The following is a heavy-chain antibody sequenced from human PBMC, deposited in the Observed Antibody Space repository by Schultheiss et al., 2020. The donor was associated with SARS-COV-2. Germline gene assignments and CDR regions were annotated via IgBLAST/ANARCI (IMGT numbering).Heavy chain of an antibody. Sequence: SETLSLTCAVSGGSISSSNWWSWVRQPPGKGLEWIGEINHSGSAYYNPSLKSRVTISVDMSKNQLSLKLRSVTAADTAVYYCARVTASGYSSSWPDYWGQGTLVTVSS. CDR2: INHSGSA. V-gene: IGHV4-4*02. CDR3: ARVTASGYSSSWPDY. CDR1: GGSISSSNW. J-gene: IGHJ4*02. D-gene: IGHD6-13*01.